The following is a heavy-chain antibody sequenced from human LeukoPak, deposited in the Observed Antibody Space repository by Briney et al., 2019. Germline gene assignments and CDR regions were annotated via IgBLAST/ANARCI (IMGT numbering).Heavy chain of an antibody. Sequence: ASVKVSCKASGYTFTSYGISWGRQAPGQELEWMGWISAYNGNTNYAQKLQGRVTMTTDTSTSTAYMELRSLRSDDTAVYYCARRGGYSPSTHFDYWGQGTLVTVSS. V-gene: IGHV1-18*01. CDR3: ARRGGYSPSTHFDY. CDR2: ISAYNGNT. D-gene: IGHD5-12*01. CDR1: GYTFTSYG. J-gene: IGHJ4*02.